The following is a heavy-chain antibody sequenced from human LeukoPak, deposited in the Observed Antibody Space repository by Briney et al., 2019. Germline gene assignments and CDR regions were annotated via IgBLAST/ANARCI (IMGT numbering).Heavy chain of an antibody. V-gene: IGHV4-39*01. D-gene: IGHD5-18*01. CDR2: IYYSGST. J-gene: IGHJ4*02. CDR3: ARYVDTAMAPFDY. Sequence: SETLSLTCTVSGGSISSSSYYWGWIRQPPGKGLEWIGSIYYSGSTYYNPSLKSRVTISVDTSKNQFSLKLSSVTAADTAVYYCARYVDTAMAPFDYWGQGTLVTVSS. CDR1: GGSISSSSYY.